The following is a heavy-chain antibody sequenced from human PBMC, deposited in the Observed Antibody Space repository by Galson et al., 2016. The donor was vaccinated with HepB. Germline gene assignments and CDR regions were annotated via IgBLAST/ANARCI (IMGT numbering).Heavy chain of an antibody. CDR3: ARLTVFGVVTLDS. J-gene: IGHJ5*01. D-gene: IGHD3-3*01. V-gene: IGHV4-59*01. Sequence: SETLSLTCTVSGGSINSYYWSWIRQPPGKGLEWIGDIYYSGGTNYNSSLKSRVTISVETSKNQFSLKLTSVTAADAAVYYCARLTVFGVVTLDSWGQGTLVTVSS. CDR1: GGSINSYY. CDR2: IYYSGGT.